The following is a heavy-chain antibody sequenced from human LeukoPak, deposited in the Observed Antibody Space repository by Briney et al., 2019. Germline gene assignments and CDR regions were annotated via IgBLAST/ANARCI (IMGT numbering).Heavy chain of an antibody. D-gene: IGHD6-25*01. Sequence: PSQTLSLTCTVSGGSISSGGYYWSWIRQHPGKDLEWTGYINYIGSTYYNPSLKSRITISVDTSKNQFSLYLSSVTAADTAVYYCARTVSSASLFFDYWGQGTLVTVSS. J-gene: IGHJ4*02. CDR2: INYIGST. CDR1: GGSISSGGYY. V-gene: IGHV4-31*03. CDR3: ARTVSSASLFFDY.